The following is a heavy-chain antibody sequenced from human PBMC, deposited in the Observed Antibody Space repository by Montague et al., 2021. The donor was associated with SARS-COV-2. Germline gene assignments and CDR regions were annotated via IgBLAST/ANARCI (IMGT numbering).Heavy chain of an antibody. J-gene: IGHJ4*02. CDR3: ARHFKVTFVRWLQPRGGFDY. CDR2: IYYSGST. CDR1: GGSISSSSYY. D-gene: IGHD5-24*01. V-gene: IGHV4-39*01. Sequence: SETLPLTCTVSGGSISSSSYYWGWIRQPPGKGLEWIGSIYYSGSTYYNPSLKSRVTISVDTSKNQFSLKLSSVTAADTAVYYCARHFKVTFVRWLQPRGGFDYWGQGTLVTVSS.